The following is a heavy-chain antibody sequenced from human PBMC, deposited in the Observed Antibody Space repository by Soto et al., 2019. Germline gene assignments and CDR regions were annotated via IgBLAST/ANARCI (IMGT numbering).Heavy chain of an antibody. CDR3: ARDPGYCTNGVCPIFDF. J-gene: IGHJ4*02. CDR2: FYHSGTT. V-gene: IGHV4-59*01. D-gene: IGHD2-8*01. Sequence: PYETLSLTCTVSGDSIKNYFWSWVRQPPGKGLEWIGHFYHSGTTNYSPALKSRVTISIDQSKNQFSRRLNSVTAADTAVYFCARDPGYCTNGVCPIFDFWGQGIPVTVAS. CDR1: GDSIKNYF.